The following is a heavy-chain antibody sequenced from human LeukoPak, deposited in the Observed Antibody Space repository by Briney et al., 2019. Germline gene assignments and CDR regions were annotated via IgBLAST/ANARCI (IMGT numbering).Heavy chain of an antibody. V-gene: IGHV1-46*01. D-gene: IGHD5-18*01. J-gene: IGHJ4*02. CDR3: ARGSDIYDPRFDY. CDR2: INPSGGST. CDR1: GYXFTSYY. Sequence: ASVKVSCKASGYXFTSYYIHWVRQAPGQGREWLGIINPSGGSTSYAQKFQGRVTMTRDTSTSTVYMELSSLRSEDTAVYYCARGSDIYDPRFDYWGQGTLVTVSS.